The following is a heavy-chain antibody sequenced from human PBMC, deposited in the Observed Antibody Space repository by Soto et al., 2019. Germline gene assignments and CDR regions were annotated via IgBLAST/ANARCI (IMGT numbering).Heavy chain of an antibody. V-gene: IGHV3-21*04. D-gene: IGHD3-3*01. J-gene: IGHJ6*02. CDR2: ISSSSSYI. Sequence: GGSLRLSCAASGFTFSSYSMNWVRQAPGKGLEWVSSISSSSSYIYYADSVKGRFTISRDNSKNTLYLQMNSLRAEDTAVYYCAKDPYDFWSGYPTAYYYYYGMDVWGQGTTVTVSS. CDR1: GFTFSSYS. CDR3: AKDPYDFWSGYPTAYYYYYGMDV.